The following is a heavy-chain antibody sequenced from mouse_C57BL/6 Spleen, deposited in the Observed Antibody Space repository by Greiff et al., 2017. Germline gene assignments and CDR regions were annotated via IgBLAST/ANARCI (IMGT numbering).Heavy chain of an antibody. CDR1: GYTFTDYY. D-gene: IGHD1-1*02. CDR2: IYPGSGNT. J-gene: IGHJ4*01. Sequence: QVHVKQSGAELVRPGASVKLSCKASGYTFTDYYINWVKQRPGQGLEWIARIYPGSGNTYYNEKFKGKATLTAEKSSSTAYMQLSSLTSEDSAVYFCARTGLLYYYAMDYWGQGTSVTVSS. CDR3: ARTGLLYYYAMDY. V-gene: IGHV1-76*01.